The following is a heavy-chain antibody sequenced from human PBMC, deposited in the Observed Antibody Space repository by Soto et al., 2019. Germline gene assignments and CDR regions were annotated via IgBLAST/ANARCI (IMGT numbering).Heavy chain of an antibody. Sequence: EMLLLESGGGLVQPGGSLRLSCAASGFTFSNSAMTWVRQAPGKGLEWVSSIGGSYGDTSYADSMKGRFTISRDNSKNTLYLQMNGLRAENTAVYYCAACAWRPWGQGTLVTVSS. J-gene: IGHJ5*02. CDR2: IGGSYGDT. CDR1: GFTFSNSA. CDR3: AACAWRP. V-gene: IGHV3-23*01.